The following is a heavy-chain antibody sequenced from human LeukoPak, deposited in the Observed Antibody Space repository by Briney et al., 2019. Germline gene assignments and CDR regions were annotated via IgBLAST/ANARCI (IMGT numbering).Heavy chain of an antibody. V-gene: IGHV3-33*01. J-gene: IGHJ4*02. CDR2: IWYDGSNK. CDR1: GFTFSSYG. D-gene: IGHD6-19*01. CDR3: AGEIKYSSGWYGPFDY. Sequence: GGSLRLSCAASGFTFSSYGMHWVRQAPGKGLEWVAVIWYDGSNKYYADSVKGRFTISRDNSKNTLYLQMNSLRAEDTAVYYCAGEIKYSSGWYGPFDYWGQGTLVTVSS.